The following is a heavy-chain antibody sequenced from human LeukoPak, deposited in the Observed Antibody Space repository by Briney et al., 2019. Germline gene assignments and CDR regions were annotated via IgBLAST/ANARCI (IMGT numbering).Heavy chain of an antibody. CDR2: IKENGSEM. D-gene: IGHD2-21*02. CDR3: ARGGKLTARY. J-gene: IGHJ4*02. V-gene: IGHV3-7*04. Sequence: GGSLRLSCVASGFIFSDYWMTWVRQAPGKGLEWVANIKENGSEMHYVYSVKGRFTISRDNAKKSLHLQMNSLRVDDTAVYYCARGGKLTARYWGQGTLVAVSS. CDR1: GFIFSDYW.